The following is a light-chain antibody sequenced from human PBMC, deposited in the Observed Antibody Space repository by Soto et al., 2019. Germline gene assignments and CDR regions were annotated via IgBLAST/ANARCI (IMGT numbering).Light chain of an antibody. V-gene: IGLV1-40*01. J-gene: IGLJ1*01. CDR3: QSYDSSLSGYV. CDR1: SSNIGAGYD. CDR2: SNI. Sequence: QYVLTQPPSVSGAPGQRVTISCTGSSSNIGAGYDVHWYQHLPGTAPKLLIYSNINRPSGVPDRFSGSKSGTSASLAITGLQAEDEADYYCQSYDSSLSGYVFGTGTKLTVL.